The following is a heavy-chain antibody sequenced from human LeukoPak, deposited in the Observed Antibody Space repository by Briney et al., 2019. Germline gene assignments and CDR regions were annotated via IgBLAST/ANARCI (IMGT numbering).Heavy chain of an antibody. J-gene: IGHJ4*02. Sequence: GGSLRLSCAASGFTFDDYAMHWVRQAPGKGLEWVSGISWNSGSIGYADSVKGRFTISRDNSKNTLYLQMNSLRAEDTAVYYCAKYRITMIVVVIRDYFDYWGQGTLVTVSS. CDR1: GFTFDDYA. D-gene: IGHD3-22*01. CDR3: AKYRITMIVVVIRDYFDY. V-gene: IGHV3-9*01. CDR2: ISWNSGSI.